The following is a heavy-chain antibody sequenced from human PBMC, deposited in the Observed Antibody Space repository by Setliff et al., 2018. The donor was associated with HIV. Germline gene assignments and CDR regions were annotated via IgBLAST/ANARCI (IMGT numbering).Heavy chain of an antibody. CDR1: GGTFSSSA. D-gene: IGHD2-2*01. CDR3: ARDPYRYCTTTTCYVPGY. V-gene: IGHV1-69*13. Sequence: SVKVSCKASGGTFSSSAISWVRQAPGQGLEWMGGIIPIFDTANYAQKFQGRVTITADESTSTAYMELSSLRSEDTAIYYCARDPYRYCTTTTCYVPGYWGQGTLVTVSS. J-gene: IGHJ4*02. CDR2: IIPIFDTA.